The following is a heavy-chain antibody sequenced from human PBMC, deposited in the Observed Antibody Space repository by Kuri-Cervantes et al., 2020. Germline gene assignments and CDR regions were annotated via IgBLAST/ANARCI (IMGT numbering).Heavy chain of an antibody. V-gene: IGHV1-58*01. CDR3: ATSSMIGENWFDP. CDR1: EFTFTSSA. J-gene: IGHJ5*02. CDR2: IVVGSGNT. D-gene: IGHD3-22*01. Sequence: SVKVSCKASEFTFTSSAVQWVRQARGQRLEWIGWIVVGSGNTNYAQKFQERVTITRDMSTSTAYMELSSLRSEDTAVYYCATSSMIGENWFDPWGLGTLVTVSS.